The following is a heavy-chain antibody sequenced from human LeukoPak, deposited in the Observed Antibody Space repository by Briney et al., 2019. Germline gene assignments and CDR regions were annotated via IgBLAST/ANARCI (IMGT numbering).Heavy chain of an antibody. V-gene: IGHV1-18*01. CDR3: ASEASCSGDRCYLQRVAS. D-gene: IGHD2-15*01. CDR2: ISGYNGNT. Sequence: GASVKVSCKASGYTFTNYGLSWVRQAPGQGLEWMGWISGYNGNTNYAQRLQGRVTLTTDTSTNTAYMELTSLRSDDTAIYYCASEASCSGDRCYLQRVASWGQGTLVTVSS. J-gene: IGHJ4*02. CDR1: GYTFTNYG.